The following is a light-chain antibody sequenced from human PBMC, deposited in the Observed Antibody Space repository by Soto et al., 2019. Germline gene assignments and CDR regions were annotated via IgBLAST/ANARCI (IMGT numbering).Light chain of an antibody. Sequence: QSVLTQPASVSGPPGQSITISCTGTSSDIGSYDLVSWYKKHPGTAPKLIIYEVTKRPSGVSTRFSGSKSGNTASLTISGLQAVDEADYYCCSFADFTAVLGTGTKVTVL. CDR3: CSFADFTAV. CDR2: EVT. J-gene: IGLJ1*01. V-gene: IGLV2-23*02. CDR1: SSDIGSYDL.